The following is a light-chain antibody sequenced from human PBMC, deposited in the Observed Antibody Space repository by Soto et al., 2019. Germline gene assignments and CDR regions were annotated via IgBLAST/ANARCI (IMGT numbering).Light chain of an antibody. J-gene: IGKJ1*01. CDR1: QSISSW. Sequence: DIQMTQSPSTLSASVGDRVTITCRASQSISSWLAWYQQKPGTAPKLLIYEASTLKSGVPSRFSGSGSGTEFTLTISSLQPDDSATYYCQQYHDNWTFGQGNKVEIK. V-gene: IGKV1-5*03. CDR3: QQYHDNWT. CDR2: EAS.